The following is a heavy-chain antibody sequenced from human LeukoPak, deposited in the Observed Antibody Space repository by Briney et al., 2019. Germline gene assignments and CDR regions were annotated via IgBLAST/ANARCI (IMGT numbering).Heavy chain of an antibody. D-gene: IGHD2-2*01. CDR1: GGSISSADYY. J-gene: IGHJ4*02. CDR3: ARDAGYCSSTSCYKVFDY. CDR2: IYYSGNT. V-gene: IGHV4-30-4*08. Sequence: SQTLSLTCTVSGGSISSADYYWSWIRQPPGKGLEWIGYIYYSGNTYYNPSLKSRVTISLDRSKNQFSLKQSSVTAADTAVYYCARDAGYCSSTSCYKVFDYWGQGTLVTVSS.